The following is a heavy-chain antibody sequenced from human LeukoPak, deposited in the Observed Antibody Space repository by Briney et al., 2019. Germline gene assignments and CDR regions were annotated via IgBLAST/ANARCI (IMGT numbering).Heavy chain of an antibody. D-gene: IGHD1-26*01. CDR1: GFTFRTYA. J-gene: IGHJ4*02. Sequence: GGSLRLSCAASGFTFRTYAMTCVRQAPGKGLEWVSSITGNGGSTYYADSVKGRFSISRDNSKNTLYLQMDSLRAEDTAGYHCARDSGTYLQPTDYWGQGTLVTVSS. CDR3: ARDSGTYLQPTDY. CDR2: ITGNGGST. V-gene: IGHV3-23*01.